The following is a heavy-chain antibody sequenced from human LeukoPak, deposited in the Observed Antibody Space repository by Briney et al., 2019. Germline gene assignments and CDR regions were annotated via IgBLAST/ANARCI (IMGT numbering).Heavy chain of an antibody. CDR2: IYHSGST. D-gene: IGHD3-16*01. V-gene: IGHV4-30-2*01. Sequence: SETLSLTCTVSGGSISSGGYYWSWIRQPPGKGLEWIGYIYHSGSTYYNPSLKSRVTISVDRSKNQFSLKLSSVTAADTAVYYCARADDSDAFDIWGQGTMVTVSS. J-gene: IGHJ3*02. CDR1: GGSISSGGYY. CDR3: ARADDSDAFDI.